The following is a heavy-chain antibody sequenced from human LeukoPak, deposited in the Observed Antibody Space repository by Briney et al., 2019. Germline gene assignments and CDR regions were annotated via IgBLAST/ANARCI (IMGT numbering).Heavy chain of an antibody. J-gene: IGHJ4*02. V-gene: IGHV4-39*07. CDR1: GGSISSSSYY. CDR3: ARDRASHYDILTGYYNYFDY. D-gene: IGHD3-9*01. Sequence: SETLSLTCTVPGGSISSSSYYWGWIRQPPGTGLEWIGSIYYSGSTYYNPSLKSRFTISVDTSKNQFSLKLSSVTAADTDVYYCARDRASHYDILTGYYNYFDYWGQGTLVTVSS. CDR2: IYYSGST.